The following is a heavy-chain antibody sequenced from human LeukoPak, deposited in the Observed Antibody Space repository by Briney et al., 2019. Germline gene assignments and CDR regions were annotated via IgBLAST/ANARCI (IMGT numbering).Heavy chain of an antibody. Sequence: GGSLRLSCAASGFTFSDYYVSWIRQAPGKGLEWVSYISSSGSTIYYADSVKGRFTISRDNAKNSLYLQMNSLRAEDTAVYYCARSAFSAYYYDSSGYSIDYWGQGTLVTVSS. CDR1: GFTFSDYY. J-gene: IGHJ4*02. V-gene: IGHV3-11*04. D-gene: IGHD3-22*01. CDR2: ISSSGSTI. CDR3: ARSAFSAYYYDSSGYSIDY.